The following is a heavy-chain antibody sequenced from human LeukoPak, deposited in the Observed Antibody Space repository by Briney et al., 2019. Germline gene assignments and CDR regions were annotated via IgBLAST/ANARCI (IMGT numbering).Heavy chain of an antibody. CDR2: IYYSGST. Sequence: SETLSLTCTVSGGSICSYYWSWIRHPPGKGLEWIGYIYYSGSTSFNPSLKSRVSISVDTSKNQFSLRLSSVPAADTAVYYCARQGIALPYYFYGMDVCGRGTTVTVSS. D-gene: IGHD6-13*01. J-gene: IGHJ6*02. V-gene: IGHV4-59*01. CDR3: ARQGIALPYYFYGMDV. CDR1: GGSICSYY.